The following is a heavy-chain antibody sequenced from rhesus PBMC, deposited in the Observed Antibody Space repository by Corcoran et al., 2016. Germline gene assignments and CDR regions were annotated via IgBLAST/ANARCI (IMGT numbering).Heavy chain of an antibody. CDR1: GGSISESYY. J-gene: IGHJ4*01. CDR2: VYGSGGST. D-gene: IGHD6-19*01. CDR3: ARGADLFDY. Sequence: QVQLQESGPGLVKPSETLSLTCTVSGGSISESYYWRWIRQPPGKGLEWMGRVYGSGGSTNYNPSLKIRVTISRDTSKNQFSLKLSSVTAADTAVYYCARGADLFDYWGQGVLVTVSS. V-gene: IGHV4-106*01.